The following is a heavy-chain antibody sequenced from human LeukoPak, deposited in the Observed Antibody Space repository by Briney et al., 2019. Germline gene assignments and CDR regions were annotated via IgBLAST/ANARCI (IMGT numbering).Heavy chain of an antibody. Sequence: PSETLSLTCAVYGGSFSGYYWTWIRQAPGKGLEWIGEINHRGNTNYNPSLESRVTISVDTSKNQFSLKLSSVTAADTAVYYCAKVLGVVTAIPSVSWFDPWGQGTLVTVSS. V-gene: IGHV4-34*01. CDR3: AKVLGVVTAIPSVSWFDP. CDR2: INHRGNT. CDR1: GGSFSGYY. D-gene: IGHD2-21*02. J-gene: IGHJ5*02.